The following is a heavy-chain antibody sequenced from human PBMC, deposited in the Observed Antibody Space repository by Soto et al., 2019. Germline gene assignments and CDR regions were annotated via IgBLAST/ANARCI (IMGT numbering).Heavy chain of an antibody. J-gene: IGHJ5*02. D-gene: IGHD3-22*01. CDR2: IYHSGST. V-gene: IGHV4-38-2*01. CDR3: ASEGYYDSSGYLRWFDP. Sequence: KPSETLSLTCAVSGYSISSGYYWGWIRQPPGKGLEWIGSIYHSGSTYYNPSLKSRVTISVDTSKNQFSLKLSSVTAADTAVYYCASEGYYDSSGYLRWFDPWGQGTLVTV. CDR1: GYSISSGYY.